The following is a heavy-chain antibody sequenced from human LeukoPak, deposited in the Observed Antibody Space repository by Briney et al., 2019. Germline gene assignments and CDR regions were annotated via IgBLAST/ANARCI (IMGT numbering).Heavy chain of an antibody. CDR1: GGSISSGSYY. J-gene: IGHJ4*02. CDR3: ARERYGWLPFDY. CDR2: IYSSGST. V-gene: IGHV4-61*02. D-gene: IGHD3-16*01. Sequence: PSETLSLTCTVSGGSISSGSYYWSWIRQPAGKGLEWIGRIYSSGSTNYNPSLKSRVTISVDTSKNQFSLKLSSVTAADTAVYYCARERYGWLPFDYWGQGTLVTVSS.